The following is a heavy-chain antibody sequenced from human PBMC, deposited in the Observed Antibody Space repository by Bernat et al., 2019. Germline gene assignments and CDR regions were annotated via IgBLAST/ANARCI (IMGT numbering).Heavy chain of an antibody. D-gene: IGHD3-10*01. CDR2: IKQDGSEK. CDR1: GFTFSRDW. V-gene: IGHV3-7*01. J-gene: IGHJ4*02. Sequence: EVQLVESGGGLVQPGGSLRLSCEVSGFTFSRDWMTWVRQAPGKGLEWVANIKQDGSEKYYVDSVRGRFTISRDNAKNSLYLEMNSLRAEDTAVYYCARAYGTGSYYVVWGQGTLVTVSS. CDR3: ARAYGTGSYYVV.